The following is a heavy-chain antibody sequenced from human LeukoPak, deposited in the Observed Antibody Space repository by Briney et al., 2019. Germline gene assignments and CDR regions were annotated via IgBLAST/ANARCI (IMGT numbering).Heavy chain of an antibody. CDR2: INAGNGNT. CDR3: ARVVSWYHYFDY. CDR1: GYTFTSYY. Sequence: GASVKVSCKASGYTFTSYYMHWVRQAPGQRLEWMGWINAGNGNTKYSPKFQGRVTITRDTSASTAYMELSSLRSEDTAVYYCARVVSWYHYFDYWGQGTLVTVSS. J-gene: IGHJ4*02. V-gene: IGHV1-3*01. D-gene: IGHD6-13*01.